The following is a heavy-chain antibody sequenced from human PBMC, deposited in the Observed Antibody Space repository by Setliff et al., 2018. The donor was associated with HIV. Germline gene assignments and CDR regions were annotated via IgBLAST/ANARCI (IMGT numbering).Heavy chain of an antibody. CDR2: IYYSGNT. D-gene: IGHD5-18*01. J-gene: IGHJ4*02. V-gene: IGHV4-39*07. CDR3: ARSPGVDTNMAFDY. CDR1: GASIDYSNYY. Sequence: PSETLSLTCAVSGASIDYSNYYWGWIRQPPGKGLEWIGSIYYSGNTDYNPSLKSRVTISVDRSKNQFSLKLNSVTAADTAVYYCARSPGVDTNMAFDYWGQGMLVTVSS.